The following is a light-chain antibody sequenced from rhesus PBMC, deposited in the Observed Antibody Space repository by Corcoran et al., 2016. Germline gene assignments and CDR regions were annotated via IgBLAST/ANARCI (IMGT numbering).Light chain of an antibody. J-gene: IGKJ3*01. Sequence: DIQMTQSPSSLSASVGDRVTVTCRASQGIKKELSWYQQKSGKAPTLLSYAAASLQTGVSSRFSGSGSGTDYTLPISSLRPDDIATYCGLQDYTAPFTIGPGTKLDI. CDR2: AAA. CDR3: LQDYTAPFT. V-gene: IGKV1-94*01. CDR1: QGIKKE.